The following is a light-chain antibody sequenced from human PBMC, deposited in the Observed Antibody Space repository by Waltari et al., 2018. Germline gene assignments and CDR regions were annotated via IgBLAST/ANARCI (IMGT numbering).Light chain of an antibody. CDR2: GAS. Sequence: EIVLTQSPGTLSLSPGERGTLSCRASQSVSRFLAWYQQKPGQAPRLLIYGASTRATGIPDRFRGIGSGTYFSLTISRLEPEDFPVYYCQKYDRLPAPFCQWTNVEIK. CDR3: QKYDRLPAP. CDR1: QSVSRF. V-gene: IGKV3-20*01. J-gene: IGKJ1*01.